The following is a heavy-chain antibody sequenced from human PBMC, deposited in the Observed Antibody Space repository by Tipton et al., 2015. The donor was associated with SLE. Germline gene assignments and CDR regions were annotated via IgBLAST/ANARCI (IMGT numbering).Heavy chain of an antibody. Sequence: SLRLSCAASGFTFSSYAMSWVRQAPGKGLEWVSAFSGSGGSTYYADSVKGRFTISRDNSKNTLYLQMNSLRAGDTAVYYCAKKARVVVVAATGYWGQGTLVTVSS. CDR3: AKKARVVVVAATGY. CDR1: GFTFSSYA. D-gene: IGHD2-15*01. CDR2: FSGSGGST. J-gene: IGHJ4*02. V-gene: IGHV3-23*01.